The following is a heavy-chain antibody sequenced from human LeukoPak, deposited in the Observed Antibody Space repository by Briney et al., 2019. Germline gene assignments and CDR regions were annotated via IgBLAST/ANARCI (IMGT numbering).Heavy chain of an antibody. CDR3: ARDGDSSGWYSAFDI. D-gene: IGHD6-19*01. CDR2: INPNSGGT. CDR1: GYTFTGYY. Sequence: PTASVKVSCKASGYTFTGYYMHWVRQAPGQGLEWMGWINPNSGGTNYAQKLQGRVTMTTDTSTSTAYMELRSLRSDDTAVYYCARDGDSSGWYSAFDIWGQGTMVTVSS. J-gene: IGHJ3*02. V-gene: IGHV1-2*02.